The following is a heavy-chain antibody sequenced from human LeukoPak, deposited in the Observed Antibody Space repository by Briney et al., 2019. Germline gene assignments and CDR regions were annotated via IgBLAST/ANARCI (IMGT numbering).Heavy chain of an antibody. CDR2: INAGNGNT. CDR1: GYTFTSYA. CDR3: ARDNPPHCSGGSCYSKVFDY. V-gene: IGHV1-3*01. Sequence: GASVKVSCKASGYTFTSYAMHWVRQAPGQRLEWMGWINAGNGNTKYSQKFQGRVTITRDTSASTAYMELSSLRSEDTAVYYCARDNPPHCSGGSCYSKVFDYWGQGTLVTVSS. D-gene: IGHD2-15*01. J-gene: IGHJ4*02.